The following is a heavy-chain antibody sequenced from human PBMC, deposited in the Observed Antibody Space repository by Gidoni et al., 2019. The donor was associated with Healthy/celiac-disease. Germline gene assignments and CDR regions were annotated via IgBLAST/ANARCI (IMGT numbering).Heavy chain of an antibody. D-gene: IGHD2-8*01. CDR2: ISYDGSNK. Sequence: QVQLVESGGGVVQPGRSLRLPCAASGFPFRSYAMHGVRQAPGKGLEWVAVISYDGSNKYYADSVKGRFTISRDNSKNTLYLQMNSLRAEDTAVYYCARDNRDIVLMVYARYNWFDPWGQGTLVTVSS. CDR3: ARDNRDIVLMVYARYNWFDP. V-gene: IGHV3-30-3*01. J-gene: IGHJ5*02. CDR1: GFPFRSYA.